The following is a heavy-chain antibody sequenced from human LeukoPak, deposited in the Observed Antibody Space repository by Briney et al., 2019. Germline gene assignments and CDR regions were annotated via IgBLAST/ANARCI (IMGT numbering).Heavy chain of an antibody. V-gene: IGHV4-61*02. D-gene: IGHD6-13*01. CDR2: IYTSGST. J-gene: IGHJ6*02. Sequence: ASQTLSLTCTVSGGSISSGGYYWSWIRQPAGKGLEWIGRIYTSGSTNYNPSLKSRVTMSVDTSKSQFSLKLSSVTAADTAVYYCAREGEEQQLVPSVTDVPIYYYYGMDVWGQGTTVTVSS. CDR1: GGSISSGGYY. CDR3: AREGEEQQLVPSVTDVPIYYYYGMDV.